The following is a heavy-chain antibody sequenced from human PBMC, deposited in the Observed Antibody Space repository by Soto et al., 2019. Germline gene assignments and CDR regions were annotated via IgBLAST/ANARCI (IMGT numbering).Heavy chain of an antibody. J-gene: IGHJ3*02. CDR3: AKQSPYVSWADAFDI. V-gene: IGHV3-66*04. D-gene: IGHD3-10*02. CDR2: IYSSGGT. Sequence: GGSLRLSCAASGFTVSSNYMTWVRQAPGKGLEWVSVIYSSGGTYYADSVKGRFTISRDNSKNTLYLQMNSLRAEDTAVYYCAKQSPYVSWADAFDIWGQGTMVTVSS. CDR1: GFTVSSNY.